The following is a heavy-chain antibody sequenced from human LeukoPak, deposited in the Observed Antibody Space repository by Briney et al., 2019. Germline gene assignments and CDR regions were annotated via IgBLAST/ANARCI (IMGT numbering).Heavy chain of an antibody. J-gene: IGHJ4*02. V-gene: IGHV1-46*01. CDR3: ARALSEMATIGEDFDY. D-gene: IGHD5-24*01. CDR2: INPSGGST. Sequence: ASVKVSCKASGYTLTSYYMHWVRQAPGQGLDWMGIINPSGGSTSYAQKFQGRVTMTGDTSTSTVYMDLSSLRSEDTAVYYCARALSEMATIGEDFDYWGQGTLVTVSS. CDR1: GYTLTSYY.